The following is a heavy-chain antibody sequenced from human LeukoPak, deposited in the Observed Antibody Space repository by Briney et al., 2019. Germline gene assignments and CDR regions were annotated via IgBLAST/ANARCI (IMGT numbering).Heavy chain of an antibody. CDR2: ISGTDTTT. V-gene: IGHV3-48*03. CDR1: GFAFGAYE. J-gene: IGHJ4*02. Sequence: SGGSLRLSCAASGFAFGAYEMNWVRQAPGKGLEWVSYISGTDTTTYYADSVKGRFTISRDNAKNSLYLQMNSLRAEDTAFYYCARTRDGPFDYWGQGTLVTVSS. CDR3: ARTRDGPFDY. D-gene: IGHD5-24*01.